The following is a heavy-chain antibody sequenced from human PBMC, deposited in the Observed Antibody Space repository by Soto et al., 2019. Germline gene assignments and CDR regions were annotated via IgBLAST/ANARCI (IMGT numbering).Heavy chain of an antibody. J-gene: IGHJ6*02. V-gene: IGHV5-51*01. CDR2: IYPGDSET. Sequence: EVQLVQSGAEVKKPGESLKISCKGSGYSFTSYWIVWVRQMPGKGLEWMGIIYPGDSETRYSPSLQGQVTMSATKSTRTAYLQWSSLKASDTAMYYCARRSYCDGYCTRRPYDYYGMDVWGQGTTVTVSS. CDR1: GYSFTSYW. CDR3: ARRSYCDGYCTRRPYDYYGMDV. D-gene: IGHD2-21*02.